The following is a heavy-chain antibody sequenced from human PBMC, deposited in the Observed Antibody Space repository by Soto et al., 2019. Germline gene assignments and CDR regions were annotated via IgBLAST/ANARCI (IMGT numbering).Heavy chain of an antibody. V-gene: IGHV1-45*02. CDR3: ASSKEYYYGSGSFYRKYYYYYYGMDV. CDR1: GYTFTYRY. J-gene: IGHJ6*02. Sequence: SVKVSCKASGYTFTYRYLHWVRQAPGQALEWMGWITPFNGNTNYAQKFQDRVTITRDRSMSTAYMELSSLRSEDTAVYYCASSKEYYYGSGSFYRKYYYYYYGMDVWGQGTTVTV. CDR2: ITPFNGNT. D-gene: IGHD3-10*01.